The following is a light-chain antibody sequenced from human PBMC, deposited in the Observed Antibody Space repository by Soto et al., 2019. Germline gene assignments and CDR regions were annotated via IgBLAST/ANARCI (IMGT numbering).Light chain of an antibody. Sequence: EIVMTQSPATLSVSPGESATLSCRASQSISSELAWYQQKPGQPPRLLIYGASTRATGVPARFTGSGSGSDFTLPISGLQSEDFAVYYCQQGHNWLLTFGQGTRLEI. CDR2: GAS. J-gene: IGKJ2*01. CDR1: QSISSE. V-gene: IGKV3-15*01. CDR3: QQGHNWLLT.